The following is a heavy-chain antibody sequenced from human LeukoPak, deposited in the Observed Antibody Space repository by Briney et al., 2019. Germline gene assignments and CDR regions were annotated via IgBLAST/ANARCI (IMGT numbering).Heavy chain of an antibody. CDR3: AIWGYCSSTSCYRTGAFDI. J-gene: IGHJ3*02. CDR1: GYTFTGYY. D-gene: IGHD2-2*02. CDR2: INPNSGGT. Sequence: ASVKVSCKASGYTFTGYYMHWVRQAPGQGLEWMGWINPNSGGTNYAQKFQSRVTMTRDTSISTAYMELSRLRSDDTAVYYCAIWGYCSSTSCYRTGAFDIWGQGTMVTVSS. V-gene: IGHV1-2*02.